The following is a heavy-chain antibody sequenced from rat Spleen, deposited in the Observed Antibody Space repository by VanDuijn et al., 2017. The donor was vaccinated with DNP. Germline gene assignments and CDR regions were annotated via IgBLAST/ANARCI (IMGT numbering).Heavy chain of an antibody. J-gene: IGHJ2*01. V-gene: IGHV5S13*01. D-gene: IGHD1-6*01. Sequence: EVQLVESGGGLVQPGRSLKLSCAASGFTFSDYGMAWVRQAPKKGLEWVATISTNGDNTYYRDSVKGRFTISRDNTKSALYLQMDSLRSEDTATYYCARQGYVYYAPFDYWGQGVMVTVSS. CDR2: ISTNGDNT. CDR1: GFTFSDYG. CDR3: ARQGYVYYAPFDY.